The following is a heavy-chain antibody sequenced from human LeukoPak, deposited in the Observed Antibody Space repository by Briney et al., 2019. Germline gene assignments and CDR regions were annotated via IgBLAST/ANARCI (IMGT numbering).Heavy chain of an antibody. D-gene: IGHD2-8*01. Sequence: PSETLSLTCTVSGCSISDGYYWVWIRQPPGKGLEWIGYIYHSGSTYYNPSLQSRVSMSVDTSKNQFSLKMTSVTAADTAVYYCAREASYDRKKIDYWGQGTLVTVSS. CDR2: IYHSGST. J-gene: IGHJ4*02. CDR3: AREASYDRKKIDY. V-gene: IGHV4-38-2*02. CDR1: GCSISDGYY.